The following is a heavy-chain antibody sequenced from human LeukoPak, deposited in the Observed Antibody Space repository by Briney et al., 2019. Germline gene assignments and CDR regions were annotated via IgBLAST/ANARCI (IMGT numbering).Heavy chain of an antibody. Sequence: ASVKVSCKASGYTFTGYYMHWVRQAPGQGLEWMGWINPNSGGTNYAQKFQGRVTMTRDTSISTAYMELSRLRSDDTAVYYCARVAGTLFNCHFDYWGQGTLVTVSS. D-gene: IGHD1-20*01. CDR1: GYTFTGYY. CDR3: ARVAGTLFNCHFDY. J-gene: IGHJ4*02. CDR2: INPNSGGT. V-gene: IGHV1-2*02.